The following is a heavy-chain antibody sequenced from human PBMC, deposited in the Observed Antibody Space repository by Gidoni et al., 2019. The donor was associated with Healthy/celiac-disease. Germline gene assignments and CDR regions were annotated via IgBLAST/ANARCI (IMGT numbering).Heavy chain of an antibody. CDR3: ARENHITGTTTYYYYGMDV. V-gene: IGHV3-30*04. Sequence: QVQLVESGGGVVQPGRSLRLSCAASGFTFSSYAMHWVRQAPGKGLERVAVISYDGSNKYYAASVKGRFTISRDNSKNTLYLQMNSLRAEDTAVYYCARENHITGTTTYYYYGMDVWGQGTTVTVSS. CDR2: ISYDGSNK. D-gene: IGHD1-20*01. CDR1: GFTFSSYA. J-gene: IGHJ6*02.